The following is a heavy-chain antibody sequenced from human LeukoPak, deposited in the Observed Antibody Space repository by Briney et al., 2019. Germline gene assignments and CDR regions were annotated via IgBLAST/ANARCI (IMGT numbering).Heavy chain of an antibody. CDR1: GLTFSSYD. CDR2: IGTAGDT. D-gene: IGHD5-18*01. V-gene: IGHV3-13*01. J-gene: IGHJ3*02. CDR3: ARGLGYSYVSDAFDI. Sequence: GGSLRLSCAASGLTFSSYDMHWVRQATGKGLEWVSAIGTAGDTYYPGSVKGRFTISRENAKNSLYLQMNSLRAGDTAVYYCARGLGYSYVSDAFDIWGQGTMVTVSS.